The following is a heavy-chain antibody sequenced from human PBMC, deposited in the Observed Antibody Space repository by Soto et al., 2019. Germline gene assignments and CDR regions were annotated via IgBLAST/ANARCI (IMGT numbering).Heavy chain of an antibody. Sequence: KPSETLSLTCTVSGGSISSGGYYWSWIRQHPGKGLEWIGYIYYSGSTYYNPSLKSRVTISVDTSKNQFSLKLSSVTAADTAVYYCARSVVFDILTGIYYYYYYMDVWGKGATVTVSS. CDR2: IYYSGST. CDR1: GGSISSGGYY. V-gene: IGHV4-31*03. J-gene: IGHJ6*03. D-gene: IGHD3-9*01. CDR3: ARSVVFDILTGIYYYYYYMDV.